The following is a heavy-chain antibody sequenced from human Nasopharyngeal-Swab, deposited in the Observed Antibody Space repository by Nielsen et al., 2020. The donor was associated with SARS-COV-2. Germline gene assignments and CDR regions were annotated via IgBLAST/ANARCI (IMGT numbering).Heavy chain of an antibody. CDR1: GGSFSGYY. CDR2: INHSGST. Sequence: SETLSLTCAVYGGSFSGYYWSWIRQPPGKGLEWIGEINHSGSTNYNPSLKSRVTISVDTSKNQFSLKLSSVTAADTAVYYCARGPYSGSWYGGKSWFDPWGQGTLVTVSS. D-gene: IGHD6-13*01. CDR3: ARGPYSGSWYGGKSWFDP. V-gene: IGHV4-34*01. J-gene: IGHJ5*02.